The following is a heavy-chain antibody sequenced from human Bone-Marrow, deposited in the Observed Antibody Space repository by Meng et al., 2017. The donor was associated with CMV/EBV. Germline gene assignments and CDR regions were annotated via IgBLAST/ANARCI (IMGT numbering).Heavy chain of an antibody. V-gene: IGHV1-2*02. CDR1: GGTFSSYA. J-gene: IGHJ4*02. D-gene: IGHD6-13*01. Sequence: ASVKVSCKASGGTFSSYAISWVRQAPGQGLEWMGWINPNSGGTNYAQKFQGRVTMTRDTSISTAYMELSRLRSDDTAVYYCARDTLSWNFDYWGQGTLVTVSS. CDR2: INPNSGGT. CDR3: ARDTLSWNFDY.